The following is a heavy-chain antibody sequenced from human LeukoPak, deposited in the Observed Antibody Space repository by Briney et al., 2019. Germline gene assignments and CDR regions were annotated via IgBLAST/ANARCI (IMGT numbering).Heavy chain of an antibody. Sequence: GESLKIPCKGSGXSFTNYWSGWVRQMPGKGLEWMGIISPDGSDTRYSPSFQGQVTISADKSITTAYLQWSSLKASDTAMYYCARLTSSWSFDYWGQGTLVTVSS. D-gene: IGHD6-13*01. J-gene: IGHJ4*02. CDR2: ISPDGSDT. CDR3: ARLTSSWSFDY. CDR1: GXSFTNYW. V-gene: IGHV5-51*01.